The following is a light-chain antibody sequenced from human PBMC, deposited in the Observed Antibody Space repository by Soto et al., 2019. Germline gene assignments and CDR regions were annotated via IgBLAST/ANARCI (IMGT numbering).Light chain of an antibody. Sequence: QSVLTQPPSASETPGQRVTISCSGSSSNLGTHTVNWYQQVPGTAPKLLIYSTNQRPSGVPDRISGSKSGTSASLAISGLQSDDEADYYCAAWDDSLTGPVFGGGTKLTVL. CDR1: SSNLGTHT. CDR3: AAWDDSLTGPV. J-gene: IGLJ2*01. V-gene: IGLV1-44*01. CDR2: STN.